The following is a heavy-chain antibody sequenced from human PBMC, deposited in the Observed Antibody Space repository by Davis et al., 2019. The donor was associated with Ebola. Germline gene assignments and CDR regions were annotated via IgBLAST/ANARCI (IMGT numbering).Heavy chain of an antibody. Sequence: SETLSLTCTVSGGSISSSSYYWGWIRQPPGKGLEWIGSIYYSGSTYYNLSLKSRVTISVDTSKNQFSLKLSSVTAADTAVYYCARGGAVADPWGQGTLVTVSS. CDR2: IYYSGST. CDR3: ARGGAVADP. D-gene: IGHD6-19*01. V-gene: IGHV4-39*01. CDR1: GGSISSSSYY. J-gene: IGHJ5*02.